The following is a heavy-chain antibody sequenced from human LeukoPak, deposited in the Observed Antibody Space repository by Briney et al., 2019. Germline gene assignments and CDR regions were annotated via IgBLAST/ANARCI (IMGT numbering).Heavy chain of an antibody. Sequence: PAETLSLTCTVSGYSISSGYYGGWIRQPPGEGVEGIGSIYHSGSTYYNPSLKSRVTISVDTSKTQFSLKLSSVTAADTAVYYCARGRNVVVVAATSNWFDHWGQGTLVTVSS. D-gene: IGHD2-15*01. CDR1: GYSISSGYY. J-gene: IGHJ5*02. V-gene: IGHV4-38-2*02. CDR3: ARGRNVVVVAATSNWFDH. CDR2: IYHSGST.